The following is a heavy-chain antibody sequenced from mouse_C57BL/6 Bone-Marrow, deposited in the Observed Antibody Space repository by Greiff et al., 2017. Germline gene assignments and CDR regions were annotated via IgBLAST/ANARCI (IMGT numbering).Heavy chain of an antibody. Sequence: EVQLVESGGDLVKPGGSLKLSCAASGFTFSSYGMSWVRQTPDKRLEWVATISSGGSYTYYPDSVKGRFTISRDNAKNTLYLQMSSRKSEDTAMYYCAGYSRRDWYFDVWGTGTTVTVSS. D-gene: IGHD1-2*01. J-gene: IGHJ1*03. V-gene: IGHV5-6*01. CDR1: GFTFSSYG. CDR2: ISSGGSYT. CDR3: AGYSRRDWYFDV.